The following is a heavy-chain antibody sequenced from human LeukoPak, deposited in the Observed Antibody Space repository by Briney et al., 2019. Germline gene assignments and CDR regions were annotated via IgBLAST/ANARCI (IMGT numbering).Heavy chain of an antibody. CDR1: GXSFSGYY. Sequence: SETLSLTCAVYGXSFSGYYGSWIRQPPGKGLEWIGEINHSGSTNYNPSLKSRVTISVDTSKNQFSLKLSSVTAADTAVYYCARDSSGSYPYWGQGTLVTVSS. CDR2: INHSGST. J-gene: IGHJ4*02. V-gene: IGHV4-34*01. CDR3: ARDSSGSYPY. D-gene: IGHD1-26*01.